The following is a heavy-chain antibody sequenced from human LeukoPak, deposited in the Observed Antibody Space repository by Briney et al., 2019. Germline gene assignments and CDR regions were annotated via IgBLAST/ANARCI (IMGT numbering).Heavy chain of an antibody. CDR1: GFSLSDNY. CDR2: IRYDGSNK. V-gene: IGHV3-30*02. D-gene: IGHD5-18*01. J-gene: IGHJ4*02. CDR3: AKDPQQWIQPWLLSYYFDY. Sequence: PGGSLRLSCAASGFSLSDNYITWVRQAPGKGLEWVAFIRYDGSNKYYADSVKGRFTISRDNSKNTLYLQMNSLRAEDTAVYYCAKDPQQWIQPWLLSYYFDYWGQGTLVTVSS.